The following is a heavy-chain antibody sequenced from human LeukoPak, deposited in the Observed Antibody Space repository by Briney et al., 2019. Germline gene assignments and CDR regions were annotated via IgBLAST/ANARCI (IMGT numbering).Heavy chain of an antibody. J-gene: IGHJ4*02. CDR3: ARVRDCGGDCYDYYFDY. CDR1: GFTLSSYW. V-gene: IGHV3-7*01. Sequence: PGGSLRLSCAASGFTLSSYWMSWVRQAPGKGLEWVANIKQDGSEKYYVDSVKGRFTISRDNAKNSLYLQMNSLRAEDTAVYYCARVRDCGGDCYDYYFDYWGQGTLVTVSS. CDR2: IKQDGSEK. D-gene: IGHD2-21*02.